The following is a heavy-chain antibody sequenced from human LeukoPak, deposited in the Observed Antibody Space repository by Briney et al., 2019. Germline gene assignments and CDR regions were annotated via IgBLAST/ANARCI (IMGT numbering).Heavy chain of an antibody. J-gene: IGHJ4*02. D-gene: IGHD1-26*01. V-gene: IGHV4-39*02. CDR2: VFYNGRN. CDR3: AREVGGQARPVDY. Sequence: ASETLSLTCNVSGDSIITSSFNYYWGWVRQSPGKGLEYIASVFYNGRNYYNPSLKSRVTLSIDTSKNQFSLKLSSVTAADTAVYYCAREVGGQARPVDYWGQGLLVTVSS. CDR1: GDSIITSSFNYY.